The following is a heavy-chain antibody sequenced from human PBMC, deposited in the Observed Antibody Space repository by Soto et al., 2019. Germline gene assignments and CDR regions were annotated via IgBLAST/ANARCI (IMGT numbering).Heavy chain of an antibody. Sequence: QVQLQESGPGLVKPSQTLSLTCTVSGGSISSGGYYWSWIRQHPGKGLEWIGYIYYSGSTYYNPSLKTRVHITIDASKHPFSLKLSSVTAADTAVYYCARGTYGDYGGNGMNGMGCDYWGQGTLVTVSS. CDR2: IYYSGST. CDR1: GGSISSGGYY. V-gene: IGHV4-31*03. J-gene: IGHJ4*02. D-gene: IGHD4-17*01. CDR3: ARGTYGDYGGNGMNGMGCDY.